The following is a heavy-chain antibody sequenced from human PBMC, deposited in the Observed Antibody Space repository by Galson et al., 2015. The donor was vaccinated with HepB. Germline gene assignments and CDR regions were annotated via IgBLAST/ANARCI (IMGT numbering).Heavy chain of an antibody. D-gene: IGHD6-25*01. V-gene: IGHV3-30*04. CDR3: ARAIAAAVRPEYFKH. Sequence: SLRLSCAASGFGFSDYAMHWVRQAPGKGLEWVAVISYDGSEKHFADSVKGRFTISRDNSKNTLYLQMDSLRVEDTAVYYCARAIAAAVRPEYFKHWGQGTLVTVSS. CDR2: ISYDGSEK. J-gene: IGHJ1*01. CDR1: GFGFSDYA.